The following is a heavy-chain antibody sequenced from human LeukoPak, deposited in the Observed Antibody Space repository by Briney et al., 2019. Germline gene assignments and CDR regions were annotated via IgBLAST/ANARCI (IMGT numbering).Heavy chain of an antibody. V-gene: IGHV3-66*01. CDR2: IYSGGST. CDR1: GFTVSSYY. D-gene: IGHD3-22*01. CDR3: ARATSYDSSGYYPPPDAFDM. J-gene: IGHJ3*02. Sequence: GGSLRLSCAASGFTVSSYYMSWVRQAPGKGLEWVSVIYSGGSTYYADSVKGRFTISRNNSKNTLYLQMNSLRAEDKAVYYCARATSYDSSGYYPPPDAFDMWGQGTMVTVSS.